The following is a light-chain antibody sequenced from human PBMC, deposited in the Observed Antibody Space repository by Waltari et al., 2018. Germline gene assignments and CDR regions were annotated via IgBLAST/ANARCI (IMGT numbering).Light chain of an antibody. J-gene: IGKJ1*01. CDR3: QHYVRLPAT. V-gene: IGKV3-20*01. CDR1: QSVSRT. CDR2: GAA. Sequence: EIVLPQSPGTLSLSPGERATLSCRASQSVSRTLAWYQQKPGQAPKLRIYGAAIRATGTPDRFTGSGSGTDFSLTISSLEPEDFAIYFCQHYVRLPATFGQGTKVEIK.